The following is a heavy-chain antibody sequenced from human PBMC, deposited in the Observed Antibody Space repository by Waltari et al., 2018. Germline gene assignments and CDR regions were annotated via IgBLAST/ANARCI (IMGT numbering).Heavy chain of an antibody. V-gene: IGHV3-53*04. Sequence: EVQLVESGGGLVQPGGSLRLSCAVAGFSVSNNYMTWVRRAQGKGLEWVSIIYSGGSTYYADSVKGRFTSSRHSSKNTLYLQMNSLTVEDTAVYYCARQMTTASTWQTDWGQGTLITVSS. CDR3: ARQMTTASTWQTD. J-gene: IGHJ4*02. D-gene: IGHD4-17*01. CDR2: IYSGGST. CDR1: GFSVSNNY.